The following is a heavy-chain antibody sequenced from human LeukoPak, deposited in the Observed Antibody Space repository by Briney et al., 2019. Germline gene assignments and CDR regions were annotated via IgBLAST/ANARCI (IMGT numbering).Heavy chain of an antibody. V-gene: IGHV4-39*07. CDR2: IYYSGST. CDR3: ARDAIAAAGTQLPYYYYYMDV. J-gene: IGHJ6*03. D-gene: IGHD6-13*01. CDR1: GGSISSSSYY. Sequence: SETLSLTCTVSGGSISSSSYYWGWIRQPPGKGLEWIGSIYYSGSTYYNPSLKSRVTISVDTSKNQFSLKLSSVTAADTAVYYCARDAIAAAGTQLPYYYYYMDVWGKGTTDTISS.